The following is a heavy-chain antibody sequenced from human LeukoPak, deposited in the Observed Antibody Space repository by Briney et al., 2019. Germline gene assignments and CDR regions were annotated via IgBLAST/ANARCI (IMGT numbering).Heavy chain of an antibody. V-gene: IGHV4-34*01. J-gene: IGHJ4*02. CDR3: ARGLAAIDY. Sequence: SETLSFTCAVYGGSFSGYYWSWIRQPPGKGLEWIGEINHSGSTNYNPSLKSRVTISVDTSKNQFSLKLSSVTAADTAVYYCARGLAAIDYWGQGTQVTVSS. CDR2: INHSGST. CDR1: GGSFSGYY. D-gene: IGHD6-25*01.